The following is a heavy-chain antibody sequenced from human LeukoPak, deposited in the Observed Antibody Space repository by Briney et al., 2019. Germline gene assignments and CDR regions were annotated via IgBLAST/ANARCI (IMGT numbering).Heavy chain of an antibody. CDR3: AKASYSSSWYGGVRFDP. J-gene: IGHJ5*02. V-gene: IGHV3-23*01. Sequence: GGSLRLSCAASGFTFSSYGMSWVRQAPGKGLEWVSAISGSGGSTYYADSVKGRFTISRDNSKNTLYLQMNSLRAEDTAVYYCAKASYSSSWYGGVRFDPWGQGTLVTVSS. CDR2: ISGSGGST. D-gene: IGHD6-13*01. CDR1: GFTFSSYG.